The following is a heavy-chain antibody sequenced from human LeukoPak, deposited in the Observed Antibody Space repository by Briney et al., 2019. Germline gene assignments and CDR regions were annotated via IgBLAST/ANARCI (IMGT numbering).Heavy chain of an antibody. J-gene: IGHJ4*02. V-gene: IGHV3-23*01. D-gene: IGHD1-26*01. CDR1: GFTFSSYA. CDR3: ARDSGSYHHW. CDR2: ISGSGDST. Sequence: GGSLRLSCAASGFTFSSYAMNWVRQAPGKGLEWVSAISGSGDSTYYADSVKGRFTISRDNSKNTLDLQMNSLRVEDTAMYYCARDSGSYHHWWGQGTLVTVSS.